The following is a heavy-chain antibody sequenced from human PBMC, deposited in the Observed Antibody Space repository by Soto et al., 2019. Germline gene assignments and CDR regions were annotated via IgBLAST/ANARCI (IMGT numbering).Heavy chain of an antibody. CDR3: ARDLADTARDAFDI. J-gene: IGHJ3*02. V-gene: IGHV1-69*13. CDR1: GGTFSSYA. Sequence: ASVKVSCKASGGTFSSYAISWVRQAPGQGLEWMGGIIPIFGTANYAQKFQGRVTVTADESRSTAFMELSSLRTEDSDVYYCARDLADTARDAFDIWGQGTMVTVSS. D-gene: IGHD5-18*01. CDR2: IIPIFGTA.